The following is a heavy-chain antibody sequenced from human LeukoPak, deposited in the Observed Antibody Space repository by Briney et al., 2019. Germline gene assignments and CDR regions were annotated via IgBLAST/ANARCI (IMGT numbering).Heavy chain of an antibody. CDR3: ARAGIWFGPTI. J-gene: IGHJ3*02. V-gene: IGHV1-3*01. D-gene: IGHD3-10*01. CDR1: GYTFTSYA. Sequence: GASVKVSCKASGYTFTSYAMHWVRQAPGQRLEWMGWINAGNGNTKYSQKFQGRVTITRDTSASTAYMELSSLGSEDTAVYYCARAGIWFGPTIWGQGTMVTVSS. CDR2: INAGNGNT.